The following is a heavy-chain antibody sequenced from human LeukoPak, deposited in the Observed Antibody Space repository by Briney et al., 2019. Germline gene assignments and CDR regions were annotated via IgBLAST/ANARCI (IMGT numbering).Heavy chain of an antibody. CDR2: ISSSSSTI. CDR1: GFTFSSYS. CDR3: ARDPSYCSSTSCLPPFQH. Sequence: PGESLRLSCAASGFTFSSYSMNWVRQAPGKGLEWVSYISSSSSTIYYADSVKGRFTISRDNAKNSLYLQMNSLRAEDTAVYYCARDPSYCSSTSCLPPFQHWGQGTLVTVSS. D-gene: IGHD2-2*01. J-gene: IGHJ1*01. V-gene: IGHV3-48*01.